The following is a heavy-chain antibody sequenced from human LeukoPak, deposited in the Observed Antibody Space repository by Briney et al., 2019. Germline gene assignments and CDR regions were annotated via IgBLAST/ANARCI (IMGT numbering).Heavy chain of an antibody. V-gene: IGHV5-51*01. CDR3: ARTIFGVVIPKPDDRPINYGMDV. CDR2: IYPGDSDT. Sequence: IGXXRQMPGXGRXWRGIIYPGDSDTRDSPSFQGQVTISADKSISTAYLQWSSLKASDTAMYYCARTIFGVVIPKPDDRPINYGMDVWGQGTTVTVSS. D-gene: IGHD3-3*01. J-gene: IGHJ6*02.